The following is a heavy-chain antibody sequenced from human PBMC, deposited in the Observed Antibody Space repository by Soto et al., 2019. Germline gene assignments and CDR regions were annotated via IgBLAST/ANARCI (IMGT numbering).Heavy chain of an antibody. CDR3: ARIVPAADWYFDL. CDR1: GGSFSGYY. Sequence: SEPLSLTCAVYGGSFSGYYWSWIRQPPGKGLEWIGEINHSGSTNYNPSLKSRVTISVDTSKNQFSLKLSSVTAADTAVYYCARIVPAADWYFDLWGRGTLVTVSS. D-gene: IGHD2-2*01. J-gene: IGHJ2*01. V-gene: IGHV4-34*01. CDR2: INHSGST.